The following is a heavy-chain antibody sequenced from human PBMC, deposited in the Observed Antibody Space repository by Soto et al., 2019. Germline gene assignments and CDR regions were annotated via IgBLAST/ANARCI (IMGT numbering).Heavy chain of an antibody. CDR1: GGTFSSYA. V-gene: IGHV1-69*12. J-gene: IGHJ6*02. CDR2: IIPIFGTA. Sequence: QVQLVQSGAEVKKPGSSVKVSCKASGGTFSSYAISWVRQAPGQGLEWMGGIIPIFGTANYAQKFQGRVTINADESTSTADMELSSLRSEDTAVYYCAREGGSGNYRYYAMDVWGQGTTVTVSS. D-gene: IGHD3-10*01. CDR3: AREGGSGNYRYYAMDV.